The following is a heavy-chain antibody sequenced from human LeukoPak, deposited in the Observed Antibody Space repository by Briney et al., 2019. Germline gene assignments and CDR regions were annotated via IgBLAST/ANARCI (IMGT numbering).Heavy chain of an antibody. D-gene: IGHD3-3*01. Sequence: GGSLRLSCAASGFTFSSYGMHWVRQAPGKGLEWVANIKQDGSEKYYVDSVKGRFTISRDNAKNSLYLQMNSLRAEDTAVYYCARVGRSDYDFWSGYQQNAFDIWGQGTMVTVSS. CDR1: GFTFSSYG. J-gene: IGHJ3*02. CDR2: IKQDGSEK. CDR3: ARVGRSDYDFWSGYQQNAFDI. V-gene: IGHV3-7*01.